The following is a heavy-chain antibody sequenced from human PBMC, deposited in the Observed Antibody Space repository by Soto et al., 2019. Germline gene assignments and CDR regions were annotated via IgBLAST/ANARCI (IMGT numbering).Heavy chain of an antibody. CDR1: GASISTSNW. J-gene: IGHJ4*02. Sequence: SWTLSLTCTVSGASISTSNWWTCVRQPPGRGLEWIGERFHSGSTTYNPSLKSRVTIALDKCSNQFSLKLNSVTAADTAVYYCARITGDTISFDYWGQGALVTVPS. CDR2: RFHSGST. D-gene: IGHD4-17*01. V-gene: IGHV4-4*02. CDR3: ARITGDTISFDY.